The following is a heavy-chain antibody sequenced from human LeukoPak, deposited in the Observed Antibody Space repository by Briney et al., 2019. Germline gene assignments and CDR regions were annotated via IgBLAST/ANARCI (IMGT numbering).Heavy chain of an antibody. CDR3: ARLRATYYYDSSGYWGGFDI. CDR2: IYPGDSDT. CDR1: GYSFTSYW. V-gene: IGHV5-51*01. Sequence: GESLKISCKGSGYSFTSYWIGWVRQMPGKGLEWMGIIYPGDSDTRYSPSFQGQVTISADKSISTAYLQWSSLKASDTAMYYCARLRATYYYDSSGYWGGFDIWGQGTMVTVSS. J-gene: IGHJ3*02. D-gene: IGHD3-22*01.